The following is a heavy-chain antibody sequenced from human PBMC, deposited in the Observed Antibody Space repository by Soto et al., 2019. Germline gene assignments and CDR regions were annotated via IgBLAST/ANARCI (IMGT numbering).Heavy chain of an antibody. Sequence: QVQLVQSGDEVKKPGASVKVSCRASGYTFTSYGVSWVRQAPGQGLEWMGWINPNSGGTNYAQRFQGRVTVTNDTSISTTYMELSSLGSDDTAVYYCARGDFDRSGNYNAGWFAPWGQGTLVTVSS. CDR2: INPNSGGT. J-gene: IGHJ5*02. CDR1: GYTFTSYG. CDR3: ARGDFDRSGNYNAGWFAP. D-gene: IGHD3-22*01. V-gene: IGHV1-18*01.